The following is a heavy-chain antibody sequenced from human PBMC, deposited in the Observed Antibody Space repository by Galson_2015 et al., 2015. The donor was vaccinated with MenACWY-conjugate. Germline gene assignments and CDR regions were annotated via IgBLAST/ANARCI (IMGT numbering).Heavy chain of an antibody. J-gene: IGHJ4*02. V-gene: IGHV3-15*01. CDR3: TTDYFGQYFFDS. CDR1: GYTFSNAW. CDR2: IKRKTHSGTP. D-gene: IGHD2/OR15-2a*01. Sequence: SLKLSCAASGYTFSNAWMTWVRQAPGEGLEWVGRIKRKTHSGTPDYAAPVNGRFTISRDDSRNTVYLEMNGLKAEDTGLYYCTTDYFGQYFFDSWGQGTPVTVSS.